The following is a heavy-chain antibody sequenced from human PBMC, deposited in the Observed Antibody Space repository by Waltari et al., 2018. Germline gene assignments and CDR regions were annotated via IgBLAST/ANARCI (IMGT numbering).Heavy chain of an antibody. CDR1: GFSFSSYW. V-gene: IGHV3-7*03. D-gene: IGHD3-10*01. CDR2: INQDGSER. Sequence: EVQMVESGGTLVQPGGSLRLSCEPSGFSFSSYWMTWVRQVPGEGPGWVANINQDGSERNYVDSVKGRFTISRDNAKNSLYLQMNSLRAEDTAVYYCLRDRRGADLFDYWGQGTLVTVSS. CDR3: LRDRRGADLFDY. J-gene: IGHJ4*02.